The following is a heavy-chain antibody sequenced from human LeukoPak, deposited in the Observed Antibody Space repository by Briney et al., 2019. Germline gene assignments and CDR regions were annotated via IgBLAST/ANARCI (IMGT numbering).Heavy chain of an antibody. CDR2: IYHSGST. Sequence: SETLSLTCTVSGGSISSGGYYWSWIRQHPGKGLEWIGYIYHSGSTYYNPSLKSRVTISVDTSKNQFSLKLSSVTAADTAVYYCARSSGYSSSWHRYYYYYGMDVWGQGTTVTVSS. CDR3: ARSSGYSSSWHRYYYYYGMDV. V-gene: IGHV4-31*03. D-gene: IGHD6-13*01. J-gene: IGHJ6*02. CDR1: GGSISSGGYY.